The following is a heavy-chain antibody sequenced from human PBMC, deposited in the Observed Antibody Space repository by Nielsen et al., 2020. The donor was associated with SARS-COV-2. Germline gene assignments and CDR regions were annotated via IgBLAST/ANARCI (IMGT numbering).Heavy chain of an antibody. CDR3: AREYYYGSGSYSDYYYYYGMDV. J-gene: IGHJ6*02. CDR1: GFTFSSYW. CDR2: IKQDGSEK. V-gene: IGHV3-7*01. Sequence: GESLKISCAASGFTFSSYWMSWVRQAPGKGLEWVANIKQDGSEKYYVDSVKGRFTISRDNAKNSLYLQMNSLRAEDTAVYYCAREYYYGSGSYSDYYYYYGMDVWGQGTTVTVSS. D-gene: IGHD3-10*01.